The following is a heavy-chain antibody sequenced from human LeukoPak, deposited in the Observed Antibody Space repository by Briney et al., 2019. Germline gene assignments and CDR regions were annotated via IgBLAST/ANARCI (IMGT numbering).Heavy chain of an antibody. J-gene: IGHJ4*02. Sequence: AXXXXXCKASGYTFTSYGISWVRQAPGQGLEWMGWISAYNGNTNYAQKLQGRVTMTTDTSTSTAYMELRSLRSDDTAVYYCASYYDSFEYWGQGTLVTVSS. CDR1: GYTFTSYG. CDR2: ISAYNGNT. D-gene: IGHD3-22*01. V-gene: IGHV1-18*01. CDR3: ASYYDSFEY.